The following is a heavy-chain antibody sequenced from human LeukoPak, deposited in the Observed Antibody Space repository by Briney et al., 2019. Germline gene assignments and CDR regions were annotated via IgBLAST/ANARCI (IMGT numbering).Heavy chain of an antibody. J-gene: IGHJ4*02. CDR3: AKVAKYYYGSETYYFFEQ. Sequence: GGSLRLSCAASGFTFTTYWMSWVRQAPGKGLEWVANIKQDGSEKYYADSVKGRITISRDNARNSMELQMNSLRVEDTAVYYCAKVAKYYYGSETYYFFEQWGQGTPVTASS. CDR2: IKQDGSEK. D-gene: IGHD3-10*01. V-gene: IGHV3-7*01. CDR1: GFTFTTYW.